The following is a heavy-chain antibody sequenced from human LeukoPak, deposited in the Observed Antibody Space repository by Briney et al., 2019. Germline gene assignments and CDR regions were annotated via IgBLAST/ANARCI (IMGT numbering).Heavy chain of an antibody. V-gene: IGHV4-59*08. CDR3: ARHPPYSSSSIVYFDY. D-gene: IGHD6-6*01. Sequence: PSETLSLTCTVSGGSISGYNWSWIRRPPGKGLEWIGYIFYSGSTNYNPSLKSRVTMSVDTSKNQFSLKLSSVTAADTAVYYCARHPPYSSSSIVYFDYWGQGTLVTVPS. J-gene: IGHJ4*02. CDR1: GGSISGYN. CDR2: IFYSGST.